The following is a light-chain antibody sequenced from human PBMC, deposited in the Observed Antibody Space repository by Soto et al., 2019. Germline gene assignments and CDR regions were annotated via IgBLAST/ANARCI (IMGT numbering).Light chain of an antibody. CDR3: HLYGGSSWA. CDR1: QSVSSSH. J-gene: IGKJ1*01. CDR2: GAS. V-gene: IGKV3-20*01. Sequence: DTVLTQSPGTLSLSPGERATLSCTASQSVSSSHLGWYRLKPGQAPRLIMYGASSRATGIPDRFSGSGSGTDFTLTISRLEPEDFAVYYCHLYGGSSWAFGQGTKLEIK.